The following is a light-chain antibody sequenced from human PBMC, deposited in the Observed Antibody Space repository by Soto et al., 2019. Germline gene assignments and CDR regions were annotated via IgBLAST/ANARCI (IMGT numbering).Light chain of an antibody. V-gene: IGKV3-11*01. CDR3: QQRSNWPIT. CDR1: QSVSSY. Sequence: EIVLTQSPATLSLSPGERATLSCRASQSVSSYLAWYQQKPGQAPRLLLYDASNRATGIPARFSGSGSGTDFTLTISRLEAEDFAVYYCQQRSNWPITFGQGTRLEIK. J-gene: IGKJ5*01. CDR2: DAS.